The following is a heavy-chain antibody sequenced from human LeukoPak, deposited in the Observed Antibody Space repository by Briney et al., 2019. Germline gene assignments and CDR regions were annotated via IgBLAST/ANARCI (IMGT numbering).Heavy chain of an antibody. Sequence: GGSLRLSCTASGFTFSDYYMSWIRQAPGKGLEWVSYIGSSGTTIYYADSVKGRFTISRDNAKNSLFLQMNSLRAEDTAVYYCARDRMTTVTNDAFDIWGQGTMVTVSS. V-gene: IGHV3-11*04. CDR2: IGSSGTTI. CDR3: ARDRMTTVTNDAFDI. J-gene: IGHJ3*02. CDR1: GFTFSDYY. D-gene: IGHD4-17*01.